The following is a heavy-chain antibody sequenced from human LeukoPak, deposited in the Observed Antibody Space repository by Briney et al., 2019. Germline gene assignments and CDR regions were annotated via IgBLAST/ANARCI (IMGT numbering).Heavy chain of an antibody. Sequence: KSSETLSLTCTVSGGSISSSGYYWGWIRQPPGKGLERLVRIYYSWCTYYNPSLKSGVTISVDTSKNQFSLKLSSVTAADTAVYYCARLGIAVSKPSGPSAGYWGQGTLVTVSS. CDR2: IYYSWCT. V-gene: IGHV4-39*07. J-gene: IGHJ4*02. CDR3: ARLGIAVSKPSGPSAGY. CDR1: GGSISSSGYY. D-gene: IGHD6-19*01.